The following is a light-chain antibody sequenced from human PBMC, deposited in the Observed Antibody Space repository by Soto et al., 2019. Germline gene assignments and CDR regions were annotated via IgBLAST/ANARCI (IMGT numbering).Light chain of an antibody. V-gene: IGLV8-61*01. CDR1: SGSVSINYY. CDR2: STN. J-gene: IGLJ3*02. Sequence: QAVVTQEPSFSVSPGRTVTLTCGLSSGSVSINYYPSWYQQTPGQAPRTLIYSTNTRSSGVPDRFSGSILGNKAALTITGALADDESDYYCVLYMGSGIWVFGGGTKLTVL. CDR3: VLYMGSGIWV.